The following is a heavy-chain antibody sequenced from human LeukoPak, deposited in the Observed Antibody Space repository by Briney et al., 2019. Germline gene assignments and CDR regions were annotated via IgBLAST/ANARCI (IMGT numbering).Heavy chain of an antibody. V-gene: IGHV1-2*02. J-gene: IGHJ1*01. D-gene: IGHD1-1*01. CDR3: AREIPPNTSGYFQH. Sequence: RASVKVSCKASGYTFTGYYMHWVRQAPGQGLEWMGWINPNSGGTNYAQKFQGRVTMTRDTSISTAYMELSRLRSDDTAVYYCAREIPPNTSGYFQHWGQGTLVTVSS. CDR2: INPNSGGT. CDR1: GYTFTGYY.